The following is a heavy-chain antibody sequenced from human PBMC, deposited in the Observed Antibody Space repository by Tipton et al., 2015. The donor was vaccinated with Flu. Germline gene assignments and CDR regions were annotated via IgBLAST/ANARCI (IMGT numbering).Heavy chain of an antibody. V-gene: IGHV4-38-2*01. D-gene: IGHD3-3*01. Sequence: TLSLTCSVSGYSIGSGYYWGWIRQPPGKGLEWIGNIYYSGSPNYDPSLKSRVTISVDMSKNHFSLKLNSVTAADTAVYYCARSMVGIFGVVEGCHGMDVWGQGTTVSVSS. CDR1: GYSIGSGYY. J-gene: IGHJ6*02. CDR3: ARSMVGIFGVVEGCHGMDV. CDR2: IYYSGSP.